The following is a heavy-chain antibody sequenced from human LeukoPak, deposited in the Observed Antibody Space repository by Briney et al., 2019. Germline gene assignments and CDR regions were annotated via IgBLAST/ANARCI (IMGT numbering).Heavy chain of an antibody. Sequence: GGSLRLSCAASGFTFSSYAMSWVRQAPGKGLEWVSAISGSGGSTYYADSVKGRFTISRDNSKNTLYLQMNSLRAEDTAVYYCAKDYYYDSSGYYLFDPWGQGALVTVSS. CDR1: GFTFSSYA. V-gene: IGHV3-23*01. D-gene: IGHD3-22*01. CDR3: AKDYYYDSSGYYLFDP. J-gene: IGHJ5*02. CDR2: ISGSGGST.